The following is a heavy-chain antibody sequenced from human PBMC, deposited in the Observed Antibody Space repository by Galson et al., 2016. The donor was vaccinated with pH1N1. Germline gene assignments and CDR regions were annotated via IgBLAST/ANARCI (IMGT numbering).Heavy chain of an antibody. CDR2: IYLGGSLI. J-gene: IGHJ3*02. V-gene: IGHV5-51*01. CDR1: GYRFTNSW. Sequence: QSGAEVKKSGESLKISCKGSGYRFTNSWIGWVRQMPGKGLECMGIIYLGGSLIRYRPSFQGQVTISADKSINIVYLEWSSLKASDTATYYCARQNDYGDYRGDAFDIWGQGTMVTVSS. CDR3: ARQNDYGDYRGDAFDI. D-gene: IGHD4-17*01.